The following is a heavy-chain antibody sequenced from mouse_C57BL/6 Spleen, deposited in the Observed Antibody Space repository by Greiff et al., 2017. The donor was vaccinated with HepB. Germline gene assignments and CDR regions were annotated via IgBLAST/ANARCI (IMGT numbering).Heavy chain of an antibody. V-gene: IGHV1-82*01. D-gene: IGHD1-1*01. CDR1: GYAFSSSW. CDR2: IYPGDGDT. J-gene: IGHJ4*01. Sequence: VQLQQSGPELVKPGASVKISCKASGYAFSSSWMNWVKQRPGKGLEWIGRIYPGDGDTNYNGKFKGKATLTADKSSSTAYMQLSSLTSEDSAVYFCARLYYYGSSYDFYAMDYWGQGTSVTVSS. CDR3: ARLYYYGSSYDFYAMDY.